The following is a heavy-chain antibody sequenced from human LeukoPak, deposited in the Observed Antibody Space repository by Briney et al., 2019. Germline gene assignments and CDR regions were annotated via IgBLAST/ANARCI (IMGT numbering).Heavy chain of an antibody. J-gene: IGHJ4*02. D-gene: IGHD3-10*01. V-gene: IGHV1-46*01. Sequence: ASVKVSCKASGYTFTSYYMHWVRQAPGQGLEWMGIINPSGGSTSYAQKFQGRVTMTRDTSTSTVYMELSSLRSEGTAVYYCARGLTMVRGVIIGPLGYWGQGTLVTVSS. CDR1: GYTFTSYY. CDR2: INPSGGST. CDR3: ARGLTMVRGVIIGPLGY.